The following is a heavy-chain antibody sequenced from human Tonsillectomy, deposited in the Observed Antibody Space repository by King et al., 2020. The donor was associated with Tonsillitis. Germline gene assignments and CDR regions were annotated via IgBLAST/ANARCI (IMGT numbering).Heavy chain of an antibody. D-gene: IGHD3-3*01. J-gene: IGHJ6*02. CDR2: IDRSDSYT. CDR3: ARHGAPLRSLEWPMDV. CDR1: GYTFTSYW. Sequence: DVQLVESGAEVKKPGESLRLSCKGSGYTFTSYWISWVRQMPGKGLEWMGRIDRSDSYTNYSPSFQGHVTISADKSINTAYLQWSSLKASDTAIYFCARHGAPLRSLEWPMDVWGQGTTVTVSS. V-gene: IGHV5-10-1*03.